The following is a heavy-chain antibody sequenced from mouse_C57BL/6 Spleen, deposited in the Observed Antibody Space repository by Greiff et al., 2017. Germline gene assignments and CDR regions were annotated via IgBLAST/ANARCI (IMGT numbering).Heavy chain of an antibody. CDR2: ISSGSSTI. Sequence: EVQLQQSGGGLVKPGGSLKLSCAASGFTFSDYGMHWVRQAPEKGLEWVAYISSGSSTIYYADTVKGRFTISRDNAKNTLFLQMTSLRSEDTAMYYCARQGTTVEAWFAYWGQGTLVTVSA. CDR3: ARQGTTVEAWFAY. J-gene: IGHJ3*01. V-gene: IGHV5-17*01. CDR1: GFTFSDYG. D-gene: IGHD1-1*01.